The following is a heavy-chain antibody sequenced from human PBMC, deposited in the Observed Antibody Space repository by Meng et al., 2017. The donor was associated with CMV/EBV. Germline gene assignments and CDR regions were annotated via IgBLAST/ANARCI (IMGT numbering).Heavy chain of an antibody. V-gene: IGHV3-73*01. CDR3: VAPSCRSTNCYAADF. D-gene: IGHD2-2*01. Sequence: GESLKISCAASGFTFSESTMHWVRQASGEGLEWVGHIRNKANNYATAYAASVKGRFTISRDDSSSTSYLQLGSVNADDTAVYYCVAPSCRSTNCYAADFWGQGTLVTVSS. CDR2: IRNKANNYAT. J-gene: IGHJ4*02. CDR1: GFTFSEST.